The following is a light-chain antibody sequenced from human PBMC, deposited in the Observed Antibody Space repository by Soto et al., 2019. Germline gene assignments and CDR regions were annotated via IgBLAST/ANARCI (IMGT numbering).Light chain of an antibody. J-gene: IGKJ4*01. CDR1: QSVSSY. V-gene: IGKV3-11*01. CDR3: QQRSNRPT. CDR2: DAS. Sequence: EIVLTQSPATLSLSPGERATLSCRASQSVSSYLAWYQQKPGQAPRLLIYDASNRATGIPARFSGGGSGTDFTLTISSLEPEDFAVYYCQQRSNRPTFGGGTKVEIK.